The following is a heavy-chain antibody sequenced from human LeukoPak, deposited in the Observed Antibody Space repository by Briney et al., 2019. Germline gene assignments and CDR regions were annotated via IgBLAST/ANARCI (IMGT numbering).Heavy chain of an antibody. Sequence: SETLSLTCTVSGGSISSGGYYWSWIRQPPGKGLEWIGYIYHSGSTYYNPSLKSRVTISLDRSKNQFSLKLSSVTAADTAVYYCARVQRDLEPFDYWGQGTLVTVSS. CDR3: ARVQRDLEPFDY. D-gene: IGHD1-14*01. CDR1: GGSISSGGYY. J-gene: IGHJ4*02. CDR2: IYHSGST. V-gene: IGHV4-30-2*01.